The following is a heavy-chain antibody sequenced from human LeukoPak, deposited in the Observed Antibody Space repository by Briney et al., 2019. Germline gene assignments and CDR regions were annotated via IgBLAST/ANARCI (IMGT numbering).Heavy chain of an antibody. J-gene: IGHJ6*03. CDR1: GYTFTSYG. CDR3: ARDQYMSCYYYMDV. V-gene: IGHV1-69*13. Sequence: SVKVSCKASGYTFTSYGISWVRQAPGQGLEWMGEITPIFGAANYAQTFQGRVTITADESTSTVFMGLSSLRSDDTAVYYCARDQYMSCYYYMDVWGKGTTVAVSS. D-gene: IGHD1-1*01. CDR2: ITPIFGAA.